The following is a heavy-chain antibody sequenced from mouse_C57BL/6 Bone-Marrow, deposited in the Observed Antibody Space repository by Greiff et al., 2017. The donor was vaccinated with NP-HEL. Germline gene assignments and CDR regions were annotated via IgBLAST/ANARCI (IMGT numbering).Heavy chain of an antibody. CDR3: AREGLGGDFDY. CDR1: GYTFTDYY. J-gene: IGHJ2*01. D-gene: IGHD3-2*02. CDR2: INPNNGGT. Sequence: VQLQQSGPELVKPGASVKISCKASGYTFTDYYMNWVKQSHGKSLEWIGDINPNNGGTSYNQKFKGKATLTVDKSSSTAYMELRSLTSEDSAVYYCAREGLGGDFDYWGQGTTLTVSS. V-gene: IGHV1-26*01.